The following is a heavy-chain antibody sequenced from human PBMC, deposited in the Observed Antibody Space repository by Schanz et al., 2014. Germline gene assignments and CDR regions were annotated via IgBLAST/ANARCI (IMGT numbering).Heavy chain of an antibody. V-gene: IGHV3-11*01. D-gene: IGHD3-9*01. CDR3: AKHVRSLTGNDY. CDR2: ISSSGSSI. Sequence: VQLLESGGGLVQPGGSLRLSCAASGLTFSDYYMSWIRQAPGKGLEWVSSISSSGSSIYYADSVKGRFTISRDNANNSLFLRMNSLRAEDTAVYYCAKHVRSLTGNDYWGQGTLVTVSS. CDR1: GLTFSDYY. J-gene: IGHJ4*02.